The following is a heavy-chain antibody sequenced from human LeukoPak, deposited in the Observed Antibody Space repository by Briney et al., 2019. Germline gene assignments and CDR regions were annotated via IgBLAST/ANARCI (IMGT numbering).Heavy chain of an antibody. CDR3: AREVAVAGKFDY. CDR1: GGSISSYY. CDR2: IYYSGST. J-gene: IGHJ4*02. V-gene: IGHV4-59*01. D-gene: IGHD6-19*01. Sequence: PETLSLTCTVSGGSISSYYWSWIRQPPGKGLEWIGYIYYSGSTNYNPSLQSRVTISTDASKNQFSLKLTSVTAADTAVYYCAREVAVAGKFDYWGQGTLVTVSS.